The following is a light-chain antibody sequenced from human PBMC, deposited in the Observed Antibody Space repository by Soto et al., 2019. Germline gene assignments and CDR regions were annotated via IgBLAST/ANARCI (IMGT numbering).Light chain of an antibody. V-gene: IGKV3-15*01. CDR2: VAS. CDR3: QQYNGWPLT. Sequence: EIVMTQSPVTLSVSVGDRATLSCRASQSVYTNLAWYQQKPGQTPKRLIFVASNRATGIPARFSGSGSGTEFTLTISSLQSEDFAAYYCQQYNGWPLTFGGGTKVEFK. CDR1: QSVYTN. J-gene: IGKJ4*02.